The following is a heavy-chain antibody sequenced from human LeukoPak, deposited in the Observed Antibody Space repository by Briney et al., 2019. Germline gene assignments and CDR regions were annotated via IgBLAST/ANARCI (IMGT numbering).Heavy chain of an antibody. V-gene: IGHV3-74*01. D-gene: IGHD3-22*01. CDR3: ARDEGGYYYDSSGVN. Sequence: GGSLRLSCVASGFTFSSYWMHWVRQAPGKGLVWVSRINSDGSSTSYADSVKGRFTISRDNAKNTLYLQMNSLRAEDTAVYYCARDEGGYYYDSSGVNWGQGTLVTVSS. J-gene: IGHJ4*02. CDR2: INSDGSST. CDR1: GFTFSSYW.